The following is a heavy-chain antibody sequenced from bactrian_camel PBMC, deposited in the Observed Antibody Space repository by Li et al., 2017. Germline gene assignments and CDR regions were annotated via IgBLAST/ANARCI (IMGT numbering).Heavy chain of an antibody. J-gene: IGHJ4*01. CDR1: GYTYSRYYC. CDR2: IMSGGVT. V-gene: IGHV3S25*01. Sequence: GGSLTLSCSASGYTYSRYYCMAWFRQYPGKGLEWVSSIMSGGVTYYSHSVKGRFTISRDNAKNTAYLQMNDLKPEDTAVYYCAADLGWCGSAPLQREFRNWGQGTQVTVS. D-gene: IGHD6*01. CDR3: AADLGWCGSAPLQREFRN.